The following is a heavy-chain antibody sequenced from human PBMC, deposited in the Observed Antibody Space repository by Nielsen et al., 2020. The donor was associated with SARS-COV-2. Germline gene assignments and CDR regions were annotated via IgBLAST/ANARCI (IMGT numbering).Heavy chain of an antibody. V-gene: IGHV3-23*01. D-gene: IGHD6-19*01. J-gene: IGHJ4*02. Sequence: GGSLRLSCAASGFTFSSYAMSWVRQAPGKGLEWVSAISGSGGSTYYADSVKGRFTISRDNAKNSLYLQMNSLRAEDTAVYYCARQQWLSSFDYWGQGTLVTVSS. CDR3: ARQQWLSSFDY. CDR1: GFTFSSYA. CDR2: ISGSGGST.